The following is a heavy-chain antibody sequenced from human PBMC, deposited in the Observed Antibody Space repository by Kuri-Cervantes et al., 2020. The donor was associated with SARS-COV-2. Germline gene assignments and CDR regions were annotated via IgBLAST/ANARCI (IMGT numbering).Heavy chain of an antibody. V-gene: IGHV1-46*01. CDR3: ARSGDDYNLFDY. Sequence: ASVKVSCKASGYIFTNYYIHWVRQAPGQGLEWMGIINPSGGGTRVAQKFQGSVTMTSDTSTSTVYMELRSLRSEDTAVYYCARSGDDYNLFDYWGQGTLVTDSS. CDR2: INPSGGGT. J-gene: IGHJ4*02. CDR1: GYIFTNYY. D-gene: IGHD2-21*01.